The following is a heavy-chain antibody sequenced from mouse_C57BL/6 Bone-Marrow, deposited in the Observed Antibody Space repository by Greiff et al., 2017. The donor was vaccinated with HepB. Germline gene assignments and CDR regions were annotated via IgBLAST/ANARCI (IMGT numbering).Heavy chain of an antibody. Sequence: QVQLQQPGTELVKPGASVKLSCKASGYTFTSYWMHWVKQRPGQGLEWIGNINPSNGGTNNNETLKSKATLTVDKSSSTAYMQLSSLTSEDSAVYYCARDGTAQATRYAMDYWGPGTSVTVSS. J-gene: IGHJ4*01. V-gene: IGHV1-53*01. CDR3: ARDGTAQATRYAMDY. CDR2: INPSNGGT. D-gene: IGHD3-1*01. CDR1: GYTFTSYW.